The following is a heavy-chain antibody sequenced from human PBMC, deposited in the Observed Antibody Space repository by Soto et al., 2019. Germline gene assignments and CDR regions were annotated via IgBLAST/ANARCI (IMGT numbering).Heavy chain of an antibody. CDR1: GFTFSSYG. J-gene: IGHJ6*03. V-gene: IGHV3-33*01. D-gene: IGHD2-2*02. CDR2: IWYDGSNK. CDR3: ARDRRYCSSTSCYRYYYYYMDV. Sequence: GGSLRLSCAASGFTFSSYGMHWVRQAPGKGLEWVAVIWYDGSNKYYADSVKGRFTISRDNSKNTLYLQMNSLRAEDTAVYYCARDRRYCSSTSCYRYYYYYMDVWGKGTTVTVSS.